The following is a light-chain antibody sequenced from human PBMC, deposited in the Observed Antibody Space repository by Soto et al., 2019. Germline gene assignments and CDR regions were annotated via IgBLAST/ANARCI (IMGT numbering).Light chain of an antibody. V-gene: IGLV2-14*03. Sequence: QSALAQPASGSGSPGQSISISCTGTSSDVGDYNYVSWYQQHPGKAPKLIIYDVSNRPSGVSTRFSGSKSGNTASLTISGLQAEDEADYFCSSYTRSSTLGVIFGGGTKLTLL. CDR1: SSDVGDYNY. CDR2: DVS. CDR3: SSYTRSSTLGVI. J-gene: IGLJ2*01.